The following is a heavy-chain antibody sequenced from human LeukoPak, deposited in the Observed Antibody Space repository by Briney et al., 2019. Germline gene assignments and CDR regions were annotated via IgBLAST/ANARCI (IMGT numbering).Heavy chain of an antibody. Sequence: PGRSLRLSCAASGFTFSSYGMHWVRQAPGKGLEWVAVIWYDGSNKYYADSVKGRFTISRDNSKNTLYLQMNSLRAEDTAVYYCARVGGDSSGNYGMDVWGQGTTVTVSS. V-gene: IGHV3-33*01. CDR3: ARVGGDSSGNYGMDV. CDR1: GFTFSSYG. D-gene: IGHD3-22*01. CDR2: IWYDGSNK. J-gene: IGHJ6*02.